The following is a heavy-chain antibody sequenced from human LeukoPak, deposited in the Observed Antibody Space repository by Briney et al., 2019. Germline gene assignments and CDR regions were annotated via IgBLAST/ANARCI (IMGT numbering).Heavy chain of an antibody. CDR2: ISGSGGST. CDR3: AREIVVVVAATRYYYYGMDV. J-gene: IGHJ6*02. Sequence: GGFLRLSCAASGFTFSSYAMSWVRRAPGKGLEWVSAISGSGGSTYYADSVKGRFTISRDNSKNTLYLQMNSLRAEDTAVYYCAREIVVVVAATRYYYYGMDVWGQGTTVTVSS. CDR1: GFTFSSYA. V-gene: IGHV3-23*01. D-gene: IGHD2-15*01.